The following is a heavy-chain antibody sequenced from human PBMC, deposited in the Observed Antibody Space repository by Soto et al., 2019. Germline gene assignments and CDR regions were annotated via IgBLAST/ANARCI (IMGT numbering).Heavy chain of an antibody. CDR1: GCTFSSYA. J-gene: IGHJ4*02. Sequence: SVKVSCKASGCTFSSYAISWVRQAPGQGLEWMGGIIPIFGTANYAQKFQGRVTITADESTSTAYMELSSLRSEDTAVYYCARTFHFEANTAFEYWGQGTMGTVSS. CDR3: ARTFHFEANTAFEY. CDR2: IIPIFGTA. D-gene: IGHD2-2*02. V-gene: IGHV1-69*13.